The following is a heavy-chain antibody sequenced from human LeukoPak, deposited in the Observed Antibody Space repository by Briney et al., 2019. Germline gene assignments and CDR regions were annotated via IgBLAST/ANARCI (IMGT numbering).Heavy chain of an antibody. J-gene: IGHJ4*02. CDR1: GFTFNTYA. CDR3: ARGQYYYDSSGYYRY. CDR2: ISTSGGTT. V-gene: IGHV3-23*01. Sequence: GGSLRVSCAASGFTFNTYAMSWVRQSPGRGLEWVSAISTSGGTTYYADSVKGRFTISRDNSKNTLYLQMNSLRAEDTAVYYCARGQYYYDSSGYYRYWGQGTLVTVSS. D-gene: IGHD3-22*01.